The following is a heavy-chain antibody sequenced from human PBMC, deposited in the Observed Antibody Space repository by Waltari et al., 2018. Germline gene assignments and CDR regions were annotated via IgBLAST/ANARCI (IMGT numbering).Heavy chain of an antibody. CDR1: GGTFSSYA. CDR2: IIPILGIA. D-gene: IGHD2-21*02. V-gene: IGHV1-69*04. CDR3: ARVLGGNSGWFDP. Sequence: QVQLVRSGAEVKKPGSSVKVSCKASGGTFSSYAISWVRQAPGQGLEWMGGIIPILGIANYAQKFQGRVTITADESTSTAYMELSSLRSEDTAVYYCARVLGGNSGWFDPWGQGTLVTVSS. J-gene: IGHJ5*02.